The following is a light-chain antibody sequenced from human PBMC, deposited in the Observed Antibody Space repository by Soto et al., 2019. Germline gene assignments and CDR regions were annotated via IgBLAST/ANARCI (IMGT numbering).Light chain of an antibody. CDR3: CLYVGATTYV. Sequence: QSVLAQPASVSGSPGQSITISCTGASGYVGTYSLVSRYQQHPGKAPKVVIYEGHKRPSGVPDRFSGSTSVNTASLTISGLQTDDEADYYCCLYVGATTYVFGTGTKVTVL. V-gene: IGLV2-23*01. CDR2: EGH. CDR1: SGYVGTYSL. J-gene: IGLJ1*01.